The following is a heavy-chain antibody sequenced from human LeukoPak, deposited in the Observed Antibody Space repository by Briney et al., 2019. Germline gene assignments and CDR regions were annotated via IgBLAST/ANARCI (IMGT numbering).Heavy chain of an antibody. Sequence: GGSLRLSCAASGFTFSDYYMSWIRQAPGKGLEWVSYISSSGSTIYYADSVKGRFTISRDNAKNSLYLQMNSLRAEDTAVYYCVREFHYYDSSGGDFDYWGQGTLVTVSS. CDR2: ISSSGSTI. CDR3: VREFHYYDSSGGDFDY. J-gene: IGHJ4*02. D-gene: IGHD3-22*01. CDR1: GFTFSDYY. V-gene: IGHV3-11*01.